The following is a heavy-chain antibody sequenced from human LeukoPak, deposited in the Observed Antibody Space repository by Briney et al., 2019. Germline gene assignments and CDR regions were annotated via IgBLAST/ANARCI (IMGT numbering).Heavy chain of an antibody. Sequence: SETLSLTCAVYGGSFSGYYWSWIRQPPGKGLEWIGEINHSGSTNYNPSLKSRVTISVDKSKNQFSLKLSSVTAADTAVYYCARAAWARGVRWFDPWGQGTLVTVSS. D-gene: IGHD3-10*01. CDR3: ARAAWARGVRWFDP. CDR1: GGSFSGYY. V-gene: IGHV4-34*01. J-gene: IGHJ5*02. CDR2: INHSGST.